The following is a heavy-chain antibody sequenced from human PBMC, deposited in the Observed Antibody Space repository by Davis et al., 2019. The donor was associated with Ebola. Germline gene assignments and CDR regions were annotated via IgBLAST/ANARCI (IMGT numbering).Heavy chain of an antibody. CDR3: AKDINIVVVPAAMGGMDV. CDR1: GFTFDDYA. D-gene: IGHD2-2*01. CDR2: ISGDGGST. Sequence: PGGSLRLSCAASGFTFDDYAMHWVRHAPGKGLEWVSLISGDGGSTYYADSVKGRFTISRDNSKNSLYLQMNSLTTEDTALYYCAKDINIVVVPAAMGGMDVWGQGTTVTVSS. J-gene: IGHJ6*02. V-gene: IGHV3-43*02.